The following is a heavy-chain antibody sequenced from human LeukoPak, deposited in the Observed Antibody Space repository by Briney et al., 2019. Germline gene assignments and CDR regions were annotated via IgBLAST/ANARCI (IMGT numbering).Heavy chain of an antibody. J-gene: IGHJ4*02. D-gene: IGHD3-10*01. CDR1: AFTFSMYW. CDR2: IKEDGSGK. V-gene: IGHV3-7*05. CDR3: VRDGIRDIPGVITIRYDY. Sequence: GGSLRLSCSASAFTFSMYWMTWVRQAPGKGLEWVATIKEDGSGKYYVDSVRGRFTISRDDAENSLYLQMNSLTAEDTALYYCVRDGIRDIPGVITIRYDYWGQGTLVTVSS.